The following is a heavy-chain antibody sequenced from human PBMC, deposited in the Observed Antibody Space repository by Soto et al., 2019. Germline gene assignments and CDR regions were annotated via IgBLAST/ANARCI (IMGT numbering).Heavy chain of an antibody. CDR2: ISSSGSTI. Sequence: GGSLRLSCAASGFTFSSYEMNWVRQAPGKGLEWVSYISSSGSTIYYADSVKGRFTISRDNAKNSLYLQMNSLRAEDTAVYYCARDHKGGYYFYGMDVWGQGTTVTVSS. V-gene: IGHV3-48*03. CDR3: ARDHKGGYYFYGMDV. CDR1: GFTFSSYE. J-gene: IGHJ6*02.